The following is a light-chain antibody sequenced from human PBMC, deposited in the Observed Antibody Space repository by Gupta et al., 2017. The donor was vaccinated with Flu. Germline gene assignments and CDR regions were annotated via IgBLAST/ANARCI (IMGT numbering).Light chain of an antibody. CDR1: SSDVGGYNY. CDR2: EVS. Sequence: SALTQPATVSGSPGQSITISCTGTSSDVGGYNYVSWYQQHPGKAPNLMIYEVSKRPSGVSSRFSVSKSGNTASLTISGREEEDEADYYCSSDTSSSSLVFGGGTKLTVL. J-gene: IGLJ2*01. CDR3: SSDTSSSSLV. V-gene: IGLV2-14*01.